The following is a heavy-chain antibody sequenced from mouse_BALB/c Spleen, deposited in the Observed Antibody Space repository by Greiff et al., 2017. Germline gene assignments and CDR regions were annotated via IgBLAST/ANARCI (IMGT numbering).Heavy chain of an antibody. CDR3: TRIYYDYDYAMDY. Sequence: EVKLEESGGGLVQPGGSMKLSCVASGFTFSNYWMNWVRQSPEKGLEWVAEIRLKSNNYATHYAESVKGRFTISRDDSKSSVYLQMNNLRAEDTGIYYCTRIYYDYDYAMDYWGQGTSVTVSS. J-gene: IGHJ4*01. V-gene: IGHV6-6*02. D-gene: IGHD2-4*01. CDR2: IRLKSNNYAT. CDR1: GFTFSNYW.